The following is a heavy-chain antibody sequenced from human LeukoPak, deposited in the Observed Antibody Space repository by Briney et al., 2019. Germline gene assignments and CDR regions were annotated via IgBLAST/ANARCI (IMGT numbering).Heavy chain of an antibody. CDR1: GGTFSSYA. D-gene: IGHD2-15*01. CDR2: IIPIFGTA. J-gene: IGHJ5*02. V-gene: IGHV1-69*13. CDR3: ARDNVVVAANNWFDP. Sequence: ASVKVSCKASGGTFSSYAISWVRQVPGQGLEWMGGIIPIFGTANYAQKFQGRVTITADESTSTAYMELSSLRSEDTAVYYCARDNVVVAANNWFDPWGQGTLVTVSS.